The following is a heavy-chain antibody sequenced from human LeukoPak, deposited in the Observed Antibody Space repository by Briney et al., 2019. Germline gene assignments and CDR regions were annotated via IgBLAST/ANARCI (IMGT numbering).Heavy chain of an antibody. V-gene: IGHV4-59*08. CDR1: GGSLSSYY. D-gene: IGHD3-22*01. Sequence: PSETLSLTCTVSGGSLSSYYWNWIRQPPGKGLEWIGYIYYSGSTNYNPSLESRVTISVDTSKNQISLRLSSVTAADTAVYHCARGFYDSRGYSTPFDHWGQGTLVTVSP. J-gene: IGHJ4*02. CDR2: IYYSGST. CDR3: ARGFYDSRGYSTPFDH.